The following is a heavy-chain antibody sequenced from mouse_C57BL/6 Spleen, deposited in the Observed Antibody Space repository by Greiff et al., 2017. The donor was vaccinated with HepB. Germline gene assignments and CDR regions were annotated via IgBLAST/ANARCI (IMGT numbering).Heavy chain of an antibody. Sequence: EVQLAASEGGLVQPGSSMKLSCTASGFIFSDYYMAWVRQVPDKGLEWVANINYDGSSTYYLDSLKSRFIISRDNAKNILYLQMSSLKSEDTATYYCARGSSYWYFDVWGTGTTVTVSS. CDR1: GFIFSDYY. J-gene: IGHJ1*03. CDR2: INYDGSST. D-gene: IGHD1-1*01. CDR3: ARGSSYWYFDV. V-gene: IGHV5-16*01.